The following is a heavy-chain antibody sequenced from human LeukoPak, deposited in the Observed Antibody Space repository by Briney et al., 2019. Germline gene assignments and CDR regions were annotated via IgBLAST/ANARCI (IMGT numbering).Heavy chain of an antibody. D-gene: IGHD2-2*01. V-gene: IGHV3-23*01. J-gene: IGHJ4*02. Sequence: GGSLRLSCAASGFTLSNYAMSWVRQAPGKGLEWVSGINVSGGSTFYADSVRGRFTISRDNSKNTLYLQMNSLRAEDTAVYYCAKDQYCTSTSCHVGYWGQGTLVTVSS. CDR3: AKDQYCTSTSCHVGY. CDR2: INVSGGST. CDR1: GFTLSNYA.